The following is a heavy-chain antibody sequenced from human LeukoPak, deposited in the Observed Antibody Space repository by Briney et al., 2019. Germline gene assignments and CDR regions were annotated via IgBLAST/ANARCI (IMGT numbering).Heavy chain of an antibody. Sequence: SETLSLTCTVSGGSISSYYWIWIRQPPGKGLEWIGYIYYSGSTNYNPSLKSRVTISVDTSKDQFSLKLSSVTAADTAVYYCARVLGDSSGYYYFDYWGQGTLVIVSS. CDR3: ARVLGDSSGYYYFDY. D-gene: IGHD3-22*01. CDR1: GGSISSYY. V-gene: IGHV4-59*01. CDR2: IYYSGST. J-gene: IGHJ4*02.